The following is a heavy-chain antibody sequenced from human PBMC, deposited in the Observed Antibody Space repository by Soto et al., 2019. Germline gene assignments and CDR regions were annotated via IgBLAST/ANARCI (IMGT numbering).Heavy chain of an antibody. CDR3: ARDNDYYDSSGYYPQAFAYYYYGMDV. V-gene: IGHV1-69*01. CDR1: GGTFSSYA. CDR2: IIPIFGTA. D-gene: IGHD3-22*01. Sequence: QVQLVQSGAEVKKPGSSVKVSCKASGGTFSSYAISWVRQAPGQGLEWMGGIIPIFGTANYAQKFQGRVTITADESTSTAYMELSSLRSEDTAVYYCARDNDYYDSSGYYPQAFAYYYYGMDVW. J-gene: IGHJ6*01.